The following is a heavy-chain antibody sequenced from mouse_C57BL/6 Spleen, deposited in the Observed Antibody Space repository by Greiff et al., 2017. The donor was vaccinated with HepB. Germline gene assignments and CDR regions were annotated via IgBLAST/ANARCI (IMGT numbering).Heavy chain of an antibody. CDR3: ARGGAMVTTAMDY. CDR2: INPYNGDT. CDR1: GYSFTGYF. J-gene: IGHJ4*01. D-gene: IGHD2-2*01. V-gene: IGHV1-20*01. Sequence: VQLKQSGPELVKPGDSVKISCKASGYSFTGYFMNWVMQSHGKSLEWIGRINPYNGDTFYNQKFKGKATLTVDKSSSTAHMELRSLTSEDSAVYYCARGGAMVTTAMDYWGQGTSVTVSS.